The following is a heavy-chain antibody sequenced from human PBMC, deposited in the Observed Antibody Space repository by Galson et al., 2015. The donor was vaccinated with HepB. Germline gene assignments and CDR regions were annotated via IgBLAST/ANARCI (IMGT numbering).Heavy chain of an antibody. CDR2: INSDGSST. CDR3: ARGVAQLGIRYYYYGMDV. Sequence: SLRLSCAASGFTFSSYWMHWVRQAPGKGLVWVSRINSDGSSTSYADSVKGRFTISRDNAKNTLYLQMNSLRAEDTAVYYCARGVAQLGIRYYYYGMDVWGQGTTVTVSS. CDR1: GFTFSSYW. J-gene: IGHJ6*02. V-gene: IGHV3-74*01. D-gene: IGHD2-21*01.